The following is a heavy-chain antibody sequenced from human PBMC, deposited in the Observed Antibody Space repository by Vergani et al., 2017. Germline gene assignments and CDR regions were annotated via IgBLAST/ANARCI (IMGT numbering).Heavy chain of an antibody. V-gene: IGHV4-31*02. D-gene: IGHD6-25*01. Sequence: VHLVESGGGLVQPGRSLRLSCSGSGFTLGDSAMTWVRQAPGKGLEWIGYIFYSGTTYDNPSLRSRLTISVDTSQNQFSLKLRSVTAADTAVYYCARVDTQVPATSHFYYMDVWGKGTTVVVSS. CDR1: GFTLGDSA. CDR2: IFYSGTT. CDR3: ARVDTQVPATSHFYYMDV. J-gene: IGHJ6*03.